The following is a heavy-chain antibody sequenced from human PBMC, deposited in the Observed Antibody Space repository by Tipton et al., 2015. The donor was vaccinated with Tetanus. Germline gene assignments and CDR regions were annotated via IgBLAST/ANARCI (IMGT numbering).Heavy chain of an antibody. D-gene: IGHD5-12*01. J-gene: IGHJ3*02. CDR1: GGSISSGDYY. V-gene: IGHV4-30-4*01. CDR3: ARDNGPTTIPGAFDI. CDR2: IYYSGST. Sequence: LRLSCTVSGGSISSGDYYWSWIRQPPGKGLEWIGYIYYSGSTYYNPSLKSRVTISVDTSKNQFSLKLSSVTAADTAVYYCARDNGPTTIPGAFDIWGQGTMVTVSS.